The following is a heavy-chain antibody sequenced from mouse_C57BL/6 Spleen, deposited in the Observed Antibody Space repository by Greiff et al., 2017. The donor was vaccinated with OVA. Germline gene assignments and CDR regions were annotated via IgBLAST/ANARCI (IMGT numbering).Heavy chain of an antibody. CDR2: FNLNSGSL. CDR3: SYYGSSYAMDY. V-gene: IGHV1-64*01. CDR1: AYTFTSNG. Sequence: VQLQQPGAELVKPGASVKWSCKASAYTFTSNGRHWVKQRPGQGLEGIGMFNLNSGSLNYNEKFKSKATLTLDKSSSTAYMQLSSLTSEDSAVYYCSYYGSSYAMDYWGQGTSVTVSS. D-gene: IGHD1-1*01. J-gene: IGHJ4*01.